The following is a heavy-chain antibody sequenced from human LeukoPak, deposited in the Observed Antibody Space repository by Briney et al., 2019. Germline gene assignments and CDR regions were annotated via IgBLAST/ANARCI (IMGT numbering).Heavy chain of an antibody. CDR3: ARHYDILTGSSSFDY. CDR1: GGSISSYY. CDR2: IYTSGST. V-gene: IGHV4-4*09. J-gene: IGHJ4*02. Sequence: PSETLSLTCTVSGGSISSYYWSWIRQPPGKGLEWIGYIYTSGSTNYNPSLKSRVTISVDTSKNQFSLKLSSVTAADTAVYYCARHYDILTGSSSFDYWGQGTLVTVSS. D-gene: IGHD3-9*01.